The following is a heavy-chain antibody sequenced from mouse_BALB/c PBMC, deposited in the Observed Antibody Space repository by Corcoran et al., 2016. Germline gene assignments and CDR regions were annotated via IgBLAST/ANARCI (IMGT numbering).Heavy chain of an antibody. J-gene: IGHJ3*01. CDR2: ISYDGSN. CDR1: GYSITSGYY. D-gene: IGHD2-1*01. V-gene: IGHV3-6*02. Sequence: DVQLQESGPGLVTPSQSLSLTCSVTGYSITSGYYWNWIRQFPGNKLEWMGYISYDGSNNYNPSLKNRISITRDTSKNQFFLKLNSVTTEDTATYYCAYGNYFAYWGQGTLVTVSA. CDR3: AYGNYFAY.